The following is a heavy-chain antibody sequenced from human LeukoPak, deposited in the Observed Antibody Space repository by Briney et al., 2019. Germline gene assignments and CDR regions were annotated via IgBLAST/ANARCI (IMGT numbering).Heavy chain of an antibody. CDR1: GGSISSYY. D-gene: IGHD5-18*01. CDR3: ARGSGYSYGPYDY. CDR2: IYYSGST. V-gene: IGHV4-59*01. J-gene: IGHJ4*02. Sequence: SETLSPTCTVSGGSISSYYWSWIRQPPGQGLVWIRDIYYSGSTNYNPSLKSRVTISVDTSKNQFSLKLSSVTAADTAVYYCARGSGYSYGPYDYWGQGTLVTVSS.